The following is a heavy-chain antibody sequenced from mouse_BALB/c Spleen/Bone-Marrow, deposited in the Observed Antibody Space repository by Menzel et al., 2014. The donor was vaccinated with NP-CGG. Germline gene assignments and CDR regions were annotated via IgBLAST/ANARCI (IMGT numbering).Heavy chain of an antibody. Sequence: EVQLVESGGGLVKPGGSLKLSCAASGFTFXSYAMSWVRQTPEKRLEWVASISSGGSTYYPDSVKGRFTISRDNARNILYLQMSSLRSEDTAMYYCARGGGYDYGSWFAYWGQGTLVTVSA. CDR2: ISSGGST. J-gene: IGHJ3*01. CDR1: GFTFXSYA. V-gene: IGHV5-6-5*01. D-gene: IGHD2-4*01. CDR3: ARGGGYDYGSWFAY.